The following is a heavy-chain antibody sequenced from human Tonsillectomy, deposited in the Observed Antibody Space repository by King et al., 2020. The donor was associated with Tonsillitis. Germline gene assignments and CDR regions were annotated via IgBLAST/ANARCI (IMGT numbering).Heavy chain of an antibody. CDR2: IYYTGST. V-gene: IGHV4-59*01. CDR1: GGSISDYY. CDR3: AREVVGASTNWFDP. J-gene: IGHJ5*02. D-gene: IGHD2-15*01. Sequence: PLQESGPGLVKPSETLSLTCTVSGGSISDYYWTWIRQPPGKGLEWIGYIYYTGSTNYNPSLKSRVTISLDTSRNQFSLRLTSVTAADTAVYYCAREVVGASTNWFDPWGQGTLVTVSS.